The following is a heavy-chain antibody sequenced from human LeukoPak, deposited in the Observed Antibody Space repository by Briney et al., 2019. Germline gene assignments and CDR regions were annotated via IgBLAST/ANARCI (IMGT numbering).Heavy chain of an antibody. Sequence: GGSLRLSCAASGFIFSSPWMHWVRQVPGRGLVWVSGINTDGSSTGYADSVKGRFTISRDNARDTVYLQMNSLGAEDTAVYYCAVLTGYYGVWGQGTLVTVSS. CDR1: GFIFSSPW. CDR2: INTDGSST. CDR3: AVLTGYYGV. J-gene: IGHJ4*02. V-gene: IGHV3-74*01. D-gene: IGHD3-9*01.